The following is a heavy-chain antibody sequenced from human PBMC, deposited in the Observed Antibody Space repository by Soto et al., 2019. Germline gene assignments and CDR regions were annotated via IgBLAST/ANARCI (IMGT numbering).Heavy chain of an antibody. CDR1: GFTFSSYG. Sequence: QVQLVESGGGVVQPGRSLRLSCAASGFTFSSYGMHWVRQAPGKGLEWVAVIWYDGSNKYYADSVKGRFTISRDNSKNTLYLQMNSLRAEDTAVYYCARDGVAVAGTDYWGQGTLVTVSS. J-gene: IGHJ4*02. CDR2: IWYDGSNK. D-gene: IGHD6-19*01. CDR3: ARDGVAVAGTDY. V-gene: IGHV3-33*01.